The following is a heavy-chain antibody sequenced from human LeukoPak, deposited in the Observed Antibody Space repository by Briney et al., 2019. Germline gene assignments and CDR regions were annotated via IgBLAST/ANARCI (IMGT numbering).Heavy chain of an antibody. Sequence: GSLRLSCAASGFTFSSYEMNWVRQAPGKGLEWVSYISSSGSTIYYADSVKGRFTISRDNAKNSLYLQMNSLRAEDTAVYYCAKANSPRYCSSTSCYALDYWGQGTLVTVSS. V-gene: IGHV3-48*03. D-gene: IGHD2-2*01. CDR3: AKANSPRYCSSTSCYALDY. J-gene: IGHJ4*02. CDR1: GFTFSSYE. CDR2: ISSSGSTI.